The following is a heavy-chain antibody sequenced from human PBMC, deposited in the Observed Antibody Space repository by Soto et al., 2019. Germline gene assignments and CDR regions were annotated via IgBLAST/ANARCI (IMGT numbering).Heavy chain of an antibody. D-gene: IGHD1-26*01. J-gene: IGHJ4*02. Sequence: QVQLVQSGAEVKKPGASVKVSCKASGYTFTSYGISWVRQAPGQGLEWMGWISAYNGNTNYAQKLQGRVTMTTDTATSTDYMELRSLRYDDTAVYYCARDRGSYGLDYWGQGTLVTVSS. CDR1: GYTFTSYG. V-gene: IGHV1-18*01. CDR3: ARDRGSYGLDY. CDR2: ISAYNGNT.